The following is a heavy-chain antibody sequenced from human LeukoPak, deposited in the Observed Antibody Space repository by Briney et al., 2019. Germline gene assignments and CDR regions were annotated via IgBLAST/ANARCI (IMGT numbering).Heavy chain of an antibody. D-gene: IGHD1-26*01. CDR1: GYTFTSYY. J-gene: IGHJ6*02. Sequence: ASVKVSCKASGYTFTSYYMHWVRQAPGQGLEWMGIINPSGGSTSYAQKFQGRVTMTRDTSTSTVYMELSSLRSEDTAVYYCARQVGATTVYYYYYGMDVWGQGTTVTVSS. CDR3: ARQVGATTVYYYYYGMDV. V-gene: IGHV1-46*01. CDR2: INPSGGST.